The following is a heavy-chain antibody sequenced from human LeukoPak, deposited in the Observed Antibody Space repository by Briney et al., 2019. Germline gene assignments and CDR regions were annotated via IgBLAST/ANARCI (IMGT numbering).Heavy chain of an antibody. CDR1: GGSISSGGYY. CDR3: ARGWSDFWSGYSPQWFDP. J-gene: IGHJ5*02. Sequence: PSETLSLTCTVSGGSISSGGYYWSWIRQHPGKGLEWIGYMIYSGYTHYNPSLKSRVTISVDTSNNQFFLKLSSVTAADTAVYYCARGWSDFWSGYSPQWFDPWGQGTLVTVSS. CDR2: MIYSGYT. D-gene: IGHD3-3*01. V-gene: IGHV4-31*03.